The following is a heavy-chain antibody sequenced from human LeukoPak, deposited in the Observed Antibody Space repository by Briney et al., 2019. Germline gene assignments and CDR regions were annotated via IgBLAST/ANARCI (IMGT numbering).Heavy chain of an antibody. CDR3: ARGEDSGWYPYYYYYGMDV. CDR2: ISWNSGST. V-gene: IGHV3-9*01. CDR1: GFTFDDYA. Sequence: GRSLRLSCVASGFTFDDYAMHWVRQVPGKGLEWVSGISWNSGSTGYADSVKGRFTISRDNAKNSLYLQLNSLRAEDTAVFYCARGEDSGWYPYYYYYGMDVWGQGTTVTVSS. J-gene: IGHJ6*02. D-gene: IGHD6-19*01.